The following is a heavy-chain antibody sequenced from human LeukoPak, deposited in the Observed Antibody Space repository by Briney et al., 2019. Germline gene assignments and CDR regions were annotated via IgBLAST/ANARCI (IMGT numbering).Heavy chain of an antibody. D-gene: IGHD4-11*01. Sequence: PSETLSLTCTVSGGSISSSSYYWGWIRQPPGKGLEWIGSIYYSGSTYYNPSLKSRVTISVDTSKNQFSLKLSSVTAADTAVYYCARQRSGYSNYGNWFDPWGQGTLVTVSS. J-gene: IGHJ5*02. V-gene: IGHV4-39*01. CDR3: ARQRSGYSNYGNWFDP. CDR2: IYYSGST. CDR1: GGSISSSSYY.